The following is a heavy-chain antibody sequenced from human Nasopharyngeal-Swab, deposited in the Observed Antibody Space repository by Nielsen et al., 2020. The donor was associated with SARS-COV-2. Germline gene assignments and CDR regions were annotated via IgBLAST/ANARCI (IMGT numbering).Heavy chain of an antibody. J-gene: IGHJ6*02. D-gene: IGHD1-7*01. V-gene: IGHV3-13*04. CDR2: IGTAGDT. Sequence: GESLKISCAASGFTVSSYDMHWVRQATGKGLEWVAAIGTAGDTYYPGSVKGRFTISRDNAKNSVYLQMNSLRAGDTAVYYCAREGKTTRYGMDVWGQGATVTVSS. CDR3: AREGKTTRYGMDV. CDR1: GFTVSSYD.